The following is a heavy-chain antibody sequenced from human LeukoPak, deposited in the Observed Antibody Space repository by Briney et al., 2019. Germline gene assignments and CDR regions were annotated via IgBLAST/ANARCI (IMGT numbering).Heavy chain of an antibody. CDR1: GFTFSSYG. CDR2: ISYDGSNK. Sequence: PGRSLRLSCAASGFTFSSYGMHWVRQAPGKGLEWVAVISYDGSNKYYADSVRGRFTISRDNSKNTLYLQMNSLRAEDTAVYYCAKDSSAYYDFWSGYYYYYYYGMDVWGQGTTVTVSS. V-gene: IGHV3-30*18. J-gene: IGHJ6*02. D-gene: IGHD3-3*01. CDR3: AKDSSAYYDFWSGYYYYYYYGMDV.